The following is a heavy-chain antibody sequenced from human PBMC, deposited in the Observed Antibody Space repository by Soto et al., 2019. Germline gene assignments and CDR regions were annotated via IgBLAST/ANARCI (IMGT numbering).Heavy chain of an antibody. CDR3: ARVRYGDYWYYFDY. CDR2: ISAYNGNT. J-gene: IGHJ4*02. V-gene: IGHV1-18*01. Sequence: QVQLVQSGAEVKKPGASVKVSCKASGYTFTSYGTSWVLQAPGQGLEWMGWISAYNGNTNYAQQLQGRVTMTTDTSTSTAYMELRSLRSDDTAVYYCARVRYGDYWYYFDYWGQGTLVTVSS. CDR1: GYTFTSYG. D-gene: IGHD4-17*01.